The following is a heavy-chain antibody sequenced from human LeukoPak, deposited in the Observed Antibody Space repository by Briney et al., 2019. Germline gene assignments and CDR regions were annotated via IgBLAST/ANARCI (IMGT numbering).Heavy chain of an antibody. Sequence: ASVKVSCKASGYSCTSFGMNWVRQAPGQGLEWLGLINTNTGNPTYAPGFTGRFVFSLDTSVGTAYLQISSLKAEDTAVYFCASSYCSGGHCYPQQTVYYFDFWGQGTLVTVSS. CDR2: INTNTGNP. CDR1: GYSCTSFG. J-gene: IGHJ4*02. CDR3: ASSYCSGGHCYPQQTVYYFDF. V-gene: IGHV7-4-1*02. D-gene: IGHD2-15*01.